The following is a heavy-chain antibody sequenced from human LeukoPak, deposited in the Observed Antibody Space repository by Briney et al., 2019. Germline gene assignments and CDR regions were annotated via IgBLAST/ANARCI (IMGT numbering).Heavy chain of an antibody. CDR3: AKEPTNSGSYYFDY. Sequence: GGSLRLSCATSGFNFSIYAMSWVRQAPGKGLEWVSTFSGSGRSTYYADSVKGRFTVSRDNSKNTLYLQMNSLRAEDTAVYYCAKEPTNSGSYYFDYWGQGTLVTVSS. CDR2: FSGSGRST. CDR1: GFNFSIYA. D-gene: IGHD1-26*01. V-gene: IGHV3-23*01. J-gene: IGHJ4*02.